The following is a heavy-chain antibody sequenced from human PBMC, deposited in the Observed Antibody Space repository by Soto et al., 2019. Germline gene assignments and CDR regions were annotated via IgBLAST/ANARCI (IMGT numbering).Heavy chain of an antibody. D-gene: IGHD3-3*01. CDR3: ARXAGLFLEGTYYYYGMDV. V-gene: IGHV1-69*06. J-gene: IGHJ6*02. Sequence: ASVKVSCKVSGGTFSSYAISWVRQAPGQGLEWMGGIIPIFGTANYAQKFQGRVTITADKSTSTAYMELSSLRSEDTAVYYCARXAGLFLEGTYYYYGMDVWGQGTTVTVSS. CDR2: IIPIFGTA. CDR1: GGTFSSYA.